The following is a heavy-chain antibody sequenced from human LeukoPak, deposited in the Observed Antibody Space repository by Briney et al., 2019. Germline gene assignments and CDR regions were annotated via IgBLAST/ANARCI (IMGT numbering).Heavy chain of an antibody. CDR2: INHSGST. CDR1: GGSFSGYY. V-gene: IGHV4-34*01. J-gene: IGHJ6*02. Sequence: SETLSLICAVYGGSFSGYYWSWIRQPPGKGLEWIGEINHSGSTNYNPSLKSRVTISVDTSKNQFSLKLSSVTAADTAVYYCARGSTNPDFWSGYSVYYYYYGMDVWGQGTTVTVSS. D-gene: IGHD3-3*01. CDR3: ARGSTNPDFWSGYSVYYYYYGMDV.